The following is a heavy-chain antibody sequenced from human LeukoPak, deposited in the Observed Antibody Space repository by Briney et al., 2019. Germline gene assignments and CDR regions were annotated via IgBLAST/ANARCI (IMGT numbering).Heavy chain of an antibody. V-gene: IGHV4-39*01. CDR2: MYYGVGA. CDR3: ARLDTYYYDSSGYSVFDY. D-gene: IGHD3-22*01. J-gene: IGHJ4*02. CDR1: GGSISSSGQY. Sequence: SETLSLTCTVSGGSISSSGQYWGCIRQPPGKGLDWIGSMYYGVGAYYNPSLKSRVTISIDTSKNQFSLMLGSVTTADTAVYYCARLDTYYYDSSGYSVFDYWGQGTLVTVSS.